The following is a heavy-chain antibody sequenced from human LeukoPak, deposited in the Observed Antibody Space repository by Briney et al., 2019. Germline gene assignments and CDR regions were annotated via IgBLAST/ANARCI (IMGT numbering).Heavy chain of an antibody. J-gene: IGHJ4*02. Sequence: PGGSLRLSCVASGFTFSRNWLHWVRHVPGKGLVWVSRINTDGSTTNYADSVKGRFTISRDNTKNTLYLQMNSLRAEDSAVYFCTRGYNTASLDWGQGTRITVAS. CDR1: GFTFSRNW. CDR2: INTDGSTT. D-gene: IGHD5-18*01. V-gene: IGHV3-74*01. CDR3: TRGYNTASLD.